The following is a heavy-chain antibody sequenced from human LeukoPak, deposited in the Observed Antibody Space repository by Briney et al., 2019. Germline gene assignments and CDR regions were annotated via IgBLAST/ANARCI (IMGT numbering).Heavy chain of an antibody. J-gene: IGHJ4*02. CDR3: AKVEKVAGRYYFDY. CDR2: ISGSGGST. CDR1: GFTFSSYA. D-gene: IGHD6-19*01. V-gene: IGHV3-23*01. Sequence: AGGSLRLSCAASGFTFSSYAMSWVRQALGKGLEWVSAISGSGGSTYYADSVKGRFTISRDNSKNTLYLQMNSLGAEDTAVYYCAKVEKVAGRYYFDYWGQGTLVTVSS.